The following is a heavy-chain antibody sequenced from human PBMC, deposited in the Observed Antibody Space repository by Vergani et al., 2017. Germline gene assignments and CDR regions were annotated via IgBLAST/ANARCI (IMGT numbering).Heavy chain of an antibody. D-gene: IGHD2-2*01. V-gene: IGHV1-46*01. CDR1: GYTFTSYY. CDR3: ARRCSSTSCLDY. J-gene: IGHJ4*02. CDR2: INPSGGST. Sequence: QVQLVQSGAEVKKPGASVKVSCKASGYTFTSYYMHWVRQAPGQGLEWMGIINPSGGSTSYAQKFQGRVTMTRDTSTSTAYMELRSLRSDDTAVYYCARRCSSTSCLDYWGQGTLVTVSS.